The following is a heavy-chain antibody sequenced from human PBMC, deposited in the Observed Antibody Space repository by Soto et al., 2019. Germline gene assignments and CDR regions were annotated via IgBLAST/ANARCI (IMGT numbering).Heavy chain of an antibody. Sequence: ASVKVSCKASGYTFTSYSMHWVLQAPGQRLEWMGWINAGNGNTKYSQKFQGRVTITRDTSASTAYMELSSLRSEDTAVYYCARDQSLKHRDLQRWFDPWGQGTLVTVSS. CDR1: GYTFTSYS. CDR2: INAGNGNT. J-gene: IGHJ5*02. D-gene: IGHD5-18*01. CDR3: ARDQSLKHRDLQRWFDP. V-gene: IGHV1-3*01.